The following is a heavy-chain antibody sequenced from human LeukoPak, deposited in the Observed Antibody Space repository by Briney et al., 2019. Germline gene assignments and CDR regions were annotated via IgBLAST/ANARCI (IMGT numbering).Heavy chain of an antibody. V-gene: IGHV1-69*06. Sequence: VKVXXXASGGTFSSYAISWVRQAPGQGLEWMGGIIPIFGTANYAQKFQGRVTITADKSTSTAYMELSSLRSEDTAVYYCAXXPXXXXXGXXXXDWGQGTLXTVSS. CDR1: GGTFSSYA. CDR3: AXXPXXXXXGXXXXD. D-gene: IGHD3-10*01. J-gene: IGHJ4*02. CDR2: IIPIFGTA.